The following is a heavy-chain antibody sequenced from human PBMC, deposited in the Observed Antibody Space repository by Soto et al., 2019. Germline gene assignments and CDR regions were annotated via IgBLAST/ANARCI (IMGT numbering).Heavy chain of an antibody. CDR1: GGTFSSYA. D-gene: IGHD2-2*01. V-gene: IGHV1-69*01. Sequence: QVQLVQSGAEVKKPGSSVKVSCKASGGTFSSYAISWVRQAPGQGLEWMGGIIPISGTANYAQKFQGGVTITADESTSTAYMELSSLRSEDTAVYYCARSQGSSTSLEIYYYYYYGMDVWGQGNTVTVSS. J-gene: IGHJ6*02. CDR2: IIPISGTA. CDR3: ARSQGSSTSLEIYYYYYYGMDV.